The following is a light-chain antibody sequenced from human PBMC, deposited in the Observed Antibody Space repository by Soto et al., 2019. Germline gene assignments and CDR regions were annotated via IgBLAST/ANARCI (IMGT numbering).Light chain of an antibody. V-gene: IGKV3D-15*01. CDR3: QQYNNWPQT. J-gene: IGKJ1*01. Sequence: EIVLTQSPGILSLSPGERATLSCRASQSVSNDFLAWYQQKPGQAPRLLIYGASTRATDVPARFSGSGSGTEFTLTITSLQSEDFAVYYCQQYNNWPQTFGQGTKVDI. CDR2: GAS. CDR1: QSVSNDF.